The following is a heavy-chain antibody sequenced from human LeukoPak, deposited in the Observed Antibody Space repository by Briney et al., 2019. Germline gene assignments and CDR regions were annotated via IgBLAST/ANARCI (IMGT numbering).Heavy chain of an antibody. V-gene: IGHV1-2*02. Sequence: ASVKVSCKASGYTFTDYYIHWVRQAPGQGLEWMGWINPNSGDTNYAQKLQGRVTMTTDTSTSTAYMELRSLRSDDTAVYYCASNILVRDIINWFDPWGQGTQVTVSS. CDR1: GYTFTDYY. J-gene: IGHJ5*02. CDR2: INPNSGDT. CDR3: ASNILVRDIINWFDP. D-gene: IGHD3-10*01.